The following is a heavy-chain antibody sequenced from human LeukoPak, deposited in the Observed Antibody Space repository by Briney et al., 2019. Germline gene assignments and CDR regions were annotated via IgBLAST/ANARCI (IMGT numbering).Heavy chain of an antibody. CDR1: GYTFTGYY. D-gene: IGHD1-26*01. J-gene: IGHJ3*02. CDR3: ARDMYSGSYYVPHFVMFAYAFDI. CDR2: INPNSGGT. Sequence: ASVKVSCKASGYTFTGYYMHWVRQAPGQGLEWMGWINPNSGGTNYAQKFQGRVTMTRDTSISTAYMELSRLRSDDTAVYYCARDMYSGSYYVPHFVMFAYAFDIWGQGTMVTVSS. V-gene: IGHV1-2*02.